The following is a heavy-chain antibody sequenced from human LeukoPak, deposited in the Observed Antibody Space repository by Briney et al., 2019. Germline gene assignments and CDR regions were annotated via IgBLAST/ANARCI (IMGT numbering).Heavy chain of an antibody. CDR2: INPSNGDT. Sequence: GASVKVSCKASGYTLTASYMQWARQAPGQGLEWMGRINPSNGDTEYEQKFQGRVTMTRDTSISTVYMELSRLTSDDTAVYYCARSWYGMDVWGQGTTVTVSS. J-gene: IGHJ6*02. CDR1: GYTLTASY. D-gene: IGHD1-14*01. V-gene: IGHV1-2*06. CDR3: ARSWYGMDV.